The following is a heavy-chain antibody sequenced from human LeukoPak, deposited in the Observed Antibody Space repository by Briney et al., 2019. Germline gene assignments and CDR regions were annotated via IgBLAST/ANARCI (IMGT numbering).Heavy chain of an antibody. CDR3: ARAHEYGWFDP. Sequence: ASVKASCKTSGYTFTDYYLHWLRQAPGQGLEWMGWVNPKSGATNYAQRFQGRVTMTWQTSISTGNMELSSLRSDDTAVYYCARAHEYGWFDPWGQGTLVTVSS. D-gene: IGHD4/OR15-4a*01. J-gene: IGHJ5*02. CDR2: VNPKSGAT. CDR1: GYTFTDYY. V-gene: IGHV1-2*02.